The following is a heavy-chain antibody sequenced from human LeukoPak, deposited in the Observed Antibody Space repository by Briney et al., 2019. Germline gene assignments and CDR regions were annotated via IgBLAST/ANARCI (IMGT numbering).Heavy chain of an antibody. Sequence: SETLSLTCTVSGGSMSTYYWSWIRQPPGKGLEWIAYIYHSGSTNYNPSLKSRVTISVDTSKNQFSVKLNSVTAADTAVYYCARVSPNTVTTLQYFDYWGQGTLVTVSS. CDR3: ARVSPNTVTTLQYFDY. CDR2: IYHSGST. CDR1: GGSMSTYY. V-gene: IGHV4-59*01. D-gene: IGHD4-17*01. J-gene: IGHJ4*02.